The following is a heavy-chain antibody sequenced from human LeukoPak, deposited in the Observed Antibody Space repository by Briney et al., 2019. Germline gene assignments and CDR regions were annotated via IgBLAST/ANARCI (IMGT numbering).Heavy chain of an antibody. J-gene: IGHJ5*02. CDR1: GGSISSGSYY. V-gene: IGHV4-61*02. D-gene: IGHD2-2*01. CDR2: IYTSGST. Sequence: PSETLSLTCTVSGGSISSGSYYWSWIRQPAGKVLEWIGRIYTSGSTNYNPSLKSRVTILVDTSKNQFSLKLSSVTAADTAVYYCARAAGYCSSTSCYGNYNWFDPWGQGTLVTVSS. CDR3: ARAAGYCSSTSCYGNYNWFDP.